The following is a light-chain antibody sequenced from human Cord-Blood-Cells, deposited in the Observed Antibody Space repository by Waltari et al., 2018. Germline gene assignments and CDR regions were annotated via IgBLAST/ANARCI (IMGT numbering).Light chain of an antibody. CDR2: DAS. V-gene: IGKV1-33*01. Sequence: DIQMTQSPSSLSASVGDRVTITCQASQDISNYLNWYQQKPGKAPKLLIYDASNLETGVPSRFSGSGSGTDLTFTISSLQPEDFATYYCQQYDNLLVTFGPGTKVDIK. CDR1: QDISNY. J-gene: IGKJ3*01. CDR3: QQYDNLLVT.